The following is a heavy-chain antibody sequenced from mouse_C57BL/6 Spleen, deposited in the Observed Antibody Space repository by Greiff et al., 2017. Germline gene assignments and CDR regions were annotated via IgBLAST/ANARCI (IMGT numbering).Heavy chain of an antibody. CDR2: IYPGSGNT. V-gene: IGHV1-76*01. CDR3: AREKGDYFDY. J-gene: IGHJ2*01. Sequence: VKLMESGAELVRPGASVKLSCKASGYTFTDYYINWVKQRPGQGLEWIARIYPGSGNTYYNEKFKGKATLTAEKSSSTAYMQLSSLTSEDSAVYFCAREKGDYFDYWGQGTTLTVSS. CDR1: GYTFTDYY.